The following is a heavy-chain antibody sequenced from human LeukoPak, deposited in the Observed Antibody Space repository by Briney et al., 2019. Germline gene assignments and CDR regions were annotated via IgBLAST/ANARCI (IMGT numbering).Heavy chain of an antibody. V-gene: IGHV3-23*01. Sequence: EPGGSLRLSCAASGFTFSSYAMSWVRQAPGKGLEWVSAISGSGGSTYYADSVKGRFTISRDNSKNTLYLQMNSLRAEDTAVYYCAKKGSYGRTYYFDYWGQGTLVTVSS. CDR2: ISGSGGST. J-gene: IGHJ4*02. CDR1: GFTFSSYA. CDR3: AKKGSYGRTYYFDY. D-gene: IGHD5-18*01.